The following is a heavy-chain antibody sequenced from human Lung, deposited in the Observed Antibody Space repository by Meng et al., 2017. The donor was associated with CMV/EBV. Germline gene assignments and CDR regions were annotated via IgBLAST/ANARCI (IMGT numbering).Heavy chain of an antibody. Sequence: GESLKISCTASGFTVSSKYMNWVRQAPGKGLEWVSVFYRSGSTYYADSVKGRFTIARDNSKNTLYLQMKSLRVEDTAVYYCASDSSGFYNDVFDIWGQGTMVTVPS. CDR2: FYRSGST. CDR3: ASDSSGFYNDVFDI. CDR1: GFTVSSKY. J-gene: IGHJ3*02. D-gene: IGHD3-22*01. V-gene: IGHV3-66*02.